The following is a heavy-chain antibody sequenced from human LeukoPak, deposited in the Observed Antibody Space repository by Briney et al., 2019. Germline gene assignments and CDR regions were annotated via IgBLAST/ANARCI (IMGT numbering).Heavy chain of an antibody. Sequence: GGSLRLSCAASGFRFRNYAMSWVRQAPRKGVEWVSGTSDSGGSTYYADSVKGGFTISRDNSKNTLFLQMNTLTAEDTAVYYCARDEGGTYCSSTSCPIDYWGQGTLVTVSS. CDR3: ARDEGGTYCSSTSCPIDY. CDR1: GFRFRNYA. V-gene: IGHV3-23*01. J-gene: IGHJ4*02. D-gene: IGHD2-2*01. CDR2: TSDSGGST.